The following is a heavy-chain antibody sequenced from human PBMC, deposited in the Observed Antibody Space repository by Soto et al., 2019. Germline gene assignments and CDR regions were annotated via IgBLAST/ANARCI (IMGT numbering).Heavy chain of an antibody. J-gene: IGHJ4*02. CDR3: AGEVVVAPHFDY. Sequence: QVQLVESGGGVVQPGRSLRPSCAASGFTFSSYARHWVRQAPGKGLEWVAVISYDGSNKYYADSVKGRFTISRDNSKNTLYMQMNRLRAEDTAVYYCAGEVVVAPHFDYWGQGTLVTVSS. CDR2: ISYDGSNK. V-gene: IGHV3-30-3*01. CDR1: GFTFSSYA. D-gene: IGHD3-22*01.